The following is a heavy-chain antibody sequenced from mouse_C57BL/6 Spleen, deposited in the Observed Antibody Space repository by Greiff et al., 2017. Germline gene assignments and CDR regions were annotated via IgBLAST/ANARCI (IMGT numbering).Heavy chain of an antibody. CDR2: IHPNSGST. CDR3: ARKAVDWYYCV. Sequence: QVQLQQPGAELVMPGASVKLSCKASGYTFTSYWMHWVKQRPGQGLEWIGMIHPNSGSTNYKEKFKSKATLTVDKSSSTAYMQLSSFASEDSAVYDSARKAVDWYYCVWGTGTTVTASS. J-gene: IGHJ1*03. CDR1: GYTFTSYW. V-gene: IGHV1-64*01.